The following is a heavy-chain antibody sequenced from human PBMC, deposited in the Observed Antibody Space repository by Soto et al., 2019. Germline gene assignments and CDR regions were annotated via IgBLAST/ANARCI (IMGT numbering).Heavy chain of an antibody. Sequence: LRLSCAATGFDFSTFPLSWVRQPPGKGLEWLSAISATGGDTDYADSVKGRFTISRDNSRNTLYLQLSSLRADDTAVYYCAGPGYSSQDYWGQGTLVTVSS. CDR3: AGPGYSSQDY. D-gene: IGHD5-18*01. J-gene: IGHJ4*02. V-gene: IGHV3-23*01. CDR2: ISATGGDT. CDR1: GFDFSTFP.